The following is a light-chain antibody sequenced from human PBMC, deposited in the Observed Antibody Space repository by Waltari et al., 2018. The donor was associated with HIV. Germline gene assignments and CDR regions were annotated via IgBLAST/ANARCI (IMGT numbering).Light chain of an antibody. CDR3: ATWDDSLSGVV. CDR2: RDD. J-gene: IGLJ2*01. V-gene: IGLV1-47*01. Sequence: QSVLTQPPSASATPGQRVTISCSGGSSNIGSDYVCWFQQLPGMAPRLLINRDDERPSGVPDRFSGSKSGTSASLAISGLRPEDEANYYCATWDDSLSGVVVGGGTKVTVL. CDR1: SSNIGSDY.